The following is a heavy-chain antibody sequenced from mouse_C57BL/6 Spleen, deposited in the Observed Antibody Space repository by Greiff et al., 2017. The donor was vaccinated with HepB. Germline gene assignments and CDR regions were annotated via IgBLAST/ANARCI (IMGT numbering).Heavy chain of an antibody. CDR2: INPNYGTT. CDR3: APYYYGSTYWYFDV. D-gene: IGHD1-1*01. V-gene: IGHV1-39*01. Sequence: EVQLQQSGPELVKPGASVKISCKASGYSFTDYNMNWVKQSNGKSLEWIGVINPNYGTTSYNQKFKGKATLTVDQSSSTAYMQLNSLTSEDSAVYFCAPYYYGSTYWYFDVWGTGPTVTVSS. J-gene: IGHJ1*03. CDR1: GYSFTDYN.